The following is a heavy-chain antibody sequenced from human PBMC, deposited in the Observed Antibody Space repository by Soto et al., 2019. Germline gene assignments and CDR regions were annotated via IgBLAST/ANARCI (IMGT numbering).Heavy chain of an antibody. V-gene: IGHV1-69*13. CDR2: IIPIFGTA. J-gene: IGHJ6*02. CDR3: ARLMVYAITNYYGMDV. Sequence: SVKVSCKASGGTFSSYAISWVRQAPGQGLEWMGGIIPIFGTANYAQKFQGRVTITADESTSTAYMELSSLRSEDTAVYYCARLMVYAITNYYGMDVWGQGTAVTVSS. D-gene: IGHD2-8*01. CDR1: GGTFSSYA.